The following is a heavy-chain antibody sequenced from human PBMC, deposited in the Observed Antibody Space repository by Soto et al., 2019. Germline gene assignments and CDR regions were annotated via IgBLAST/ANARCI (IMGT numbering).Heavy chain of an antibody. CDR3: ARGVGYCSGGSCYSGQEFFDY. D-gene: IGHD2-15*01. J-gene: IGHJ4*02. CDR2: IYYSGST. V-gene: IGHV4-59*01. Sequence: SETLSLTCTVSGGSISSYYWSWIRQPPWKGLEWIGYIYYSGSTNYNPSLKSRVTISVDTSKNQFSLKLSSVTAADTAVYYCARGVGYCSGGSCYSGQEFFDYWGQGTLVTVSS. CDR1: GGSISSYY.